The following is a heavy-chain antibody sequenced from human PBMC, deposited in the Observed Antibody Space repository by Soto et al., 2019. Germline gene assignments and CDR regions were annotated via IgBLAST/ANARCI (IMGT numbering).Heavy chain of an antibody. V-gene: IGHV3-30-3*01. CDR2: ISYDGSNK. D-gene: IGHD1-7*01. J-gene: IGHJ1*01. CDR3: ARDLSPYNRNYAEYFQH. Sequence: ESGGGVVQPGRSLRLSCAASGFTFSSYAMHWVRQAPGKGLEWVAVISYDGSNKYYADSVKGRFTISRDNSKNTLYLQMNSLRDEDTAVYYCARDLSPYNRNYAEYFQHWGQGTLVTVSS. CDR1: GFTFSSYA.